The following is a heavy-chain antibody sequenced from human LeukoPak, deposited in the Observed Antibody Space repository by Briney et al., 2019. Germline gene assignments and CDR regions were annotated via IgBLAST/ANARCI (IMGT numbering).Heavy chain of an antibody. CDR1: GFTFSDYS. Sequence: GGSLRLSCPASGFTFSDYSMSWVRQAPGKGLEWVASISSSSDYIYYADSVKGRFTISRDNARNSLYLQMIGLRAEDTAVYYCARSRSVSNYKGMDVWGQGTTVTASS. J-gene: IGHJ6*02. D-gene: IGHD5/OR15-5a*01. CDR3: ARSRSVSNYKGMDV. V-gene: IGHV3-21*01. CDR2: ISSSSDYI.